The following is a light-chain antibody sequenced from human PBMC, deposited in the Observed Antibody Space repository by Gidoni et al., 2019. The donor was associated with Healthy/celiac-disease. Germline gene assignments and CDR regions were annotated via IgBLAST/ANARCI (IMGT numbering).Light chain of an antibody. CDR1: QSVSSY. J-gene: IGKJ2*01. V-gene: IGKV3-11*01. Sequence: EIVLTQSPATLSLSPRERATLSCRASQSVSSYLAWYQQKPGQAPRLLIYDASNRATGIPARFSGSGSGTDFTLTISSLEPEDFEVYYCQQRSNWPRYTFGQGTKLEIK. CDR2: DAS. CDR3: QQRSNWPRYT.